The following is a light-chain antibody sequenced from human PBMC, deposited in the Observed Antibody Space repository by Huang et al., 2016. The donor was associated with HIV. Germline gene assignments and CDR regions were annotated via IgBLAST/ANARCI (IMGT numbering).Light chain of an antibody. CDR1: QSVTSY. V-gene: IGKV3-11*01. CDR2: DAS. CDR3: QQRSNWPIT. J-gene: IGKJ5*01. Sequence: EIVLTQSPAILSLSPGERATLSCRASQSVTSYVTWYQKKGGQAPRLLIYDASNRATGNPARFSGSGSGTDFTLTISSLEPEDFAVYYCQQRSNWPITFGQGTRLEMK.